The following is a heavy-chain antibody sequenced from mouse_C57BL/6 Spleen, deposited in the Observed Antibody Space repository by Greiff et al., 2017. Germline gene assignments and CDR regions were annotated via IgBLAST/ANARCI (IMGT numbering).Heavy chain of an antibody. CDR3: AFITTVEDFDY. CDR2: IYPGDGDT. Sequence: QVQLQQSGPELVKPGASVKISCKASGYAFSSSWMNWVKQRPGKGLEWIGRIYPGDGDTNYNGKFTGKATLTADKTSSTAYMQLSSLISEDSAVYFCAFITTVEDFDYWGQGTTLTVSS. CDR1: GYAFSSSW. J-gene: IGHJ2*01. V-gene: IGHV1-82*01. D-gene: IGHD1-1*01.